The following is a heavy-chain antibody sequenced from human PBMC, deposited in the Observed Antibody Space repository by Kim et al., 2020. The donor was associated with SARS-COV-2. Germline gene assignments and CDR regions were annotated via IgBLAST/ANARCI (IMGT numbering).Heavy chain of an antibody. CDR3: TWIGGSGTYPLDY. V-gene: IGHV3-15*05. J-gene: IGHJ4*02. D-gene: IGHD3-10*01. CDR1: GFNFVPAW. CDR2: IKSKGGGGTT. Sequence: GGSLRLSCAASGFNFVPAWMSWVRQAPGKGLEWVGRIKSKGGGGTTDYAASVEGRFTISRDDSRRMLYLQMNSLRIEDTAVYYCTWIGGSGTYPLDYWGQGTLVTVSS.